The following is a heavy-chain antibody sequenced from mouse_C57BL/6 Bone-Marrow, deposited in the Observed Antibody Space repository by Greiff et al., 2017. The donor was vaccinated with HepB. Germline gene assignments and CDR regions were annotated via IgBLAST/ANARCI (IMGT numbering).Heavy chain of an antibody. CDR3: VRQVGRVFAY. CDR2: IRSKSNNYAT. D-gene: IGHD4-1*01. Sequence: EVMLVESGGGLVQPKGSLKLSCEASGFSFNTYAMNWVRQAPGKGLEWVARIRSKSNNYATYYADSVKDRFTISRDDSESMLYLQMNNLKTEDTAMYYCVRQVGRVFAYWGQGTLVTVSA. CDR1: GFSFNTYA. J-gene: IGHJ3*01. V-gene: IGHV10-1*01.